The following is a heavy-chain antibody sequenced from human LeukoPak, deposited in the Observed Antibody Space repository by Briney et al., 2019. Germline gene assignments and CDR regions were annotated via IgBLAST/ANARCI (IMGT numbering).Heavy chain of an antibody. Sequence: GGSLRLSCAASGFTFSSYAMHWVRQAPGKGLEWVAVISYDGSNKYYADSVKGRFTISRDNSKNTLYLQMNSLRAEDTAVYYCARGYYGSGSYYYYYYYYMDVWGKGTTVTISS. V-gene: IGHV3-30*04. CDR2: ISYDGSNK. CDR3: ARGYYGSGSYYYYYYYYMDV. D-gene: IGHD3-10*01. CDR1: GFTFSSYA. J-gene: IGHJ6*03.